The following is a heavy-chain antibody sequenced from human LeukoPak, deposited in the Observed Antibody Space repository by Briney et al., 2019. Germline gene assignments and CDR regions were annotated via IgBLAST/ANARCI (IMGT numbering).Heavy chain of an antibody. CDR2: ISSSSSYI. D-gene: IGHD3-22*01. CDR3: ARVGYYDSSGYDDDFDY. V-gene: IGHV3-21*01. J-gene: IGHJ4*02. CDR1: GFTFSSYS. Sequence: GGSLRLSCAASGFTFSSYSMNWVRQAPGKGLEWVSSISSSSSYIYYADSVKGRFTISRDNAKNSLYLQMNRLRAEDTAVYYCARVGYYDSSGYDDDFDYWGQGTLVTVSS.